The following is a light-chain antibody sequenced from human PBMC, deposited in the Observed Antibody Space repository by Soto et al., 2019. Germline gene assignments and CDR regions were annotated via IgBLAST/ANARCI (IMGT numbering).Light chain of an antibody. CDR2: DVS. J-gene: IGLJ1*01. CDR1: SSDVGGYNY. CDR3: NSYTSRSSTTYV. V-gene: IGLV2-14*01. Sequence: QSALTQPASVSGSPGQSITIYCTGTSSDVGGYNYVSWYQQHPGKDPKLMIYDVSNRPSGVSNRFSGSKSGNTASLTISGLQVEDEADYYCNSYTSRSSTTYVFGTGTKLTVL.